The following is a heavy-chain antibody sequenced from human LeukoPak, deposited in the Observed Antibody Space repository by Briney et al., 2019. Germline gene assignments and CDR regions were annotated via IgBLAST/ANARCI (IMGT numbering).Heavy chain of an antibody. Sequence: SETLSLTCAVYGASYNAYYWSWIRQPPGKGLEWIGDIDHRGTATYNPSLKSRLTISADASKNQFSLKLNSVSDADTAVYCCAEGITILGVAASFDSWGQGNLVIVSS. J-gene: IGHJ4*02. CDR3: AEGITILGVAASFDS. CDR2: IDHRGTA. CDR1: GASYNAYY. V-gene: IGHV4-34*01. D-gene: IGHD3-3*01.